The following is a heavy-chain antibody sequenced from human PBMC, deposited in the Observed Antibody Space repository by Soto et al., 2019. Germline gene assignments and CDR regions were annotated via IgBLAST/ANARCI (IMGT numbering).Heavy chain of an antibody. CDR1: GFTFSNYA. D-gene: IGHD2-15*01. CDR3: VKWVVAASPAGMDV. V-gene: IGHV3-64D*06. CDR2: ISSSGVST. Sequence: PGGSLRLSCSASGFTFSNYAVQWVRQSPGKGLEYVSGISSSGVSTYYADSVKGRFSVSRDNSKNTLYLQMSTLSAEDTAVYYCVKWVVAASPAGMDVWGQGTTVTVSS. J-gene: IGHJ6*02.